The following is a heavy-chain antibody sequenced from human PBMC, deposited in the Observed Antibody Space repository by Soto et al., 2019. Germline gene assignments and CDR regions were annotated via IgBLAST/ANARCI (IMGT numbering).Heavy chain of an antibody. CDR1: GGSINNSSFY. D-gene: IGHD3-10*01. J-gene: IGHJ4*02. V-gene: IGHV4-39*01. Sequence: QLQLQESGPGLVKPSETLSLTCTVSGGSINNSSFYWGWVRQPPGKRREWIGSIYYSGSAYYNPSLKSRLTISVDPSKNQFSLNLSSGTAADTAVYFCARRPLVRGIIPYYFDSWGQGTLVTVSS. CDR3: ARRPLVRGIIPYYFDS. CDR2: IYYSGSA.